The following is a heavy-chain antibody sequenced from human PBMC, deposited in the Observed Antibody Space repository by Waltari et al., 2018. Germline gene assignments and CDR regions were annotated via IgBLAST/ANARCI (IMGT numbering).Heavy chain of an antibody. Sequence: EVQLVESGGGLVQPGGSLRLSCAASGFTFSSYWMSWVRQAPGKGLELVANIKQDGSEKYYVDSVKGRFTISRDNAKNSLYLQMNSLRAEDTAMYYCAKALVEMATNWNAFDIWGQGTMVTVSS. J-gene: IGHJ3*02. CDR2: IKQDGSEK. CDR3: AKALVEMATNWNAFDI. CDR1: GFTFSSYW. D-gene: IGHD5-12*01. V-gene: IGHV3-7*01.